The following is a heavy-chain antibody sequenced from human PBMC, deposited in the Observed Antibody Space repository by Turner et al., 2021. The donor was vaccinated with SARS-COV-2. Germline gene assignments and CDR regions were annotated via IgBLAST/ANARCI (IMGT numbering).Heavy chain of an antibody. V-gene: IGHV3-74*01. Sequence: EVQLVVSGGGLVQPGGSLRLSCAASGFTFSSYWMHWVRQAPGKGLVWVSRINSDGSSTSYADSVKGRFTVSRDNAKNTLYLQMNSLRAEDTAVYYCARGVTVAGITPFGYWGQGTLVTVSS. CDR1: GFTFSSYW. CDR3: ARGVTVAGITPFGY. D-gene: IGHD6-19*01. CDR2: INSDGSST. J-gene: IGHJ4*02.